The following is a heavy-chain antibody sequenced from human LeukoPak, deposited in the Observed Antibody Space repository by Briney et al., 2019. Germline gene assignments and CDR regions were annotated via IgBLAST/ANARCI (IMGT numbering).Heavy chain of an antibody. CDR3: ARHVPGLWFGELTQPFDY. J-gene: IGHJ4*02. D-gene: IGHD3-10*01. CDR2: IYYSGST. Sequence: PSETLSLTCTVSGGSISSYYWSWIRQPPGKGLEWIGYIYYSGSTNYNPSLKSRVTISVDTSKNQFSLKLSSVTAADTAVYYCARHVPGLWFGELTQPFDYWGQGTLVTVSS. CDR1: GGSISSYY. V-gene: IGHV4-59*08.